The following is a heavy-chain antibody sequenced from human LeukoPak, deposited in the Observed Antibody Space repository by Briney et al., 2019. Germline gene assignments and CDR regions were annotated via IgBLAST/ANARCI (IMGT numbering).Heavy chain of an antibody. CDR3: ARDRSQEFDP. V-gene: IGHV3-30*04. CDR1: RFIFRNYG. J-gene: IGHJ5*02. Sequence: SGGSLRLSCVASRFIFRNYGMHWVRQAPGKGLEWVAFISSDGNNKDYAASVKGRFSISRDNSKNTLYLQMNRLRADDTAVYYCARDRSQEFDPWGQGTLVTVSS. CDR2: ISSDGNNK. D-gene: IGHD3-10*01.